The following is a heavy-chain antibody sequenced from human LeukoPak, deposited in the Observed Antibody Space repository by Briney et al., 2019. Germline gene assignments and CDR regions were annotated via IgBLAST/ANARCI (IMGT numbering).Heavy chain of an antibody. CDR3: TRLSIPYY. Sequence: GGSLRLSCAASGFTFSGPAMHWVRQASGKGLEWVGRIRSKANSYATAYAASVKGRFTISRDDSKNTAYLQMNSLKTEDTAVYYCTRLSIPYYWGQGTLVTVSS. J-gene: IGHJ4*02. V-gene: IGHV3-73*01. CDR2: IRSKANSYAT. CDR1: GFTFSGPA. D-gene: IGHD2-21*01.